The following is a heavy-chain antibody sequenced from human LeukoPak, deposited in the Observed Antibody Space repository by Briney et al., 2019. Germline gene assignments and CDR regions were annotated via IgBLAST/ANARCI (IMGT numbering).Heavy chain of an antibody. Sequence: GGSLRLSCAASGFTFSSYSMNWVRQAPGKGLEWVSSISISSSYIYYADSVKGRFTISRDNAKNSLYLQMNSLRAEDTAVYYCARGGLGYSYSNYWGQGTLVTVSS. V-gene: IGHV3-21*01. CDR1: GFTFSSYS. D-gene: IGHD5-18*01. CDR2: ISISSSYI. CDR3: ARGGLGYSYSNY. J-gene: IGHJ4*02.